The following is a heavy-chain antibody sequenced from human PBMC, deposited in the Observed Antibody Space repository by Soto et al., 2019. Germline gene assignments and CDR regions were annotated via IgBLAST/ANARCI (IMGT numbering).Heavy chain of an antibody. V-gene: IGHV4-59*02. CDR3: ARFVGDYVDY. CDR2: IYYTGRT. CDR1: GGSVSSYY. J-gene: IGHJ4*02. Sequence: SSETLSLTCTVSGGSVSSYYWSWIRQPPGKGLEWVGYIYYTGRTNYNPSLKSRVTISLDTSKNQFSLKLTSVTAADTAIYYCARFVGDYVDYWGQGTLVTVSS. D-gene: IGHD2-15*01.